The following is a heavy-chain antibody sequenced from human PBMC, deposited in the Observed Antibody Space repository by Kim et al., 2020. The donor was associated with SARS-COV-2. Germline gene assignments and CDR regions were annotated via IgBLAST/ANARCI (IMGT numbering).Heavy chain of an antibody. CDR2: INSDGSST. CDR3: ARPMVRGVPYGMDV. J-gene: IGHJ6*02. Sequence: GGSLRLSCAASGFTFSSYWMHWVRQAPGKGLVWVSRINSDGSSTSYADSVKGRFTISRDNAKNTLYLQMNSLRAEDTAVYYCARPMVRGVPYGMDVWGQGTTVTVSS. CDR1: GFTFSSYW. D-gene: IGHD3-10*01. V-gene: IGHV3-74*01.